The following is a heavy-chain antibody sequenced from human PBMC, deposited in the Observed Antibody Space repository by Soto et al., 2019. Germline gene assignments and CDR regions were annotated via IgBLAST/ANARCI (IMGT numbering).Heavy chain of an antibody. Sequence: QLQLQESGSGLVKPSQTLSLTCAVSGGSISSGGYSWYWIRQPPGKGLEWIGYIYHSGSTYYNPSLKSRVAISVDRSKNQVSLKLSSVTAADTAVYCCARGMTTVTTLDYWGQGTLVTVSS. D-gene: IGHD4-4*01. V-gene: IGHV4-30-2*01. J-gene: IGHJ4*02. CDR2: IYHSGST. CDR3: ARGMTTVTTLDY. CDR1: GGSISSGGYS.